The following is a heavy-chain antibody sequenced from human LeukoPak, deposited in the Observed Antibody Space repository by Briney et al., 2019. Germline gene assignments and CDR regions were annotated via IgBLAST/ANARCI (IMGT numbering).Heavy chain of an antibody. D-gene: IGHD3-9*01. J-gene: IGHJ4*03. V-gene: IGHV3-21*01. CDR3: ARVRDDTNEGYPDY. CDR1: GFTFSSYS. CDR2: ISRTSTYI. Sequence: GGSLRLSCAASGFTFSSYSMTWVRLAPGKGLEWVSSISRTSTYIYYADSVRGRFTISRDNAKNSLFLQMNGLRAEDAAMFYCARVRDDTNEGYPDYWGQGTLVTVSS.